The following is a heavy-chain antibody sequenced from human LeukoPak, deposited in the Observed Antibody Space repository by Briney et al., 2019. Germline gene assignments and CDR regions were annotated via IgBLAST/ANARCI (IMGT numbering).Heavy chain of an antibody. CDR1: GGSISSYY. CDR2: TYYSGST. V-gene: IGHV4-59*01. Sequence: SETLSLTCTVSGGSISSYYWSWIRQPPGKGLEWIGYTYYSGSTNYNPSLKSRVTISVDTSKNQFSLKLSSVTAADTAVHYCARVEAAGIDYWGQGTLVTVSS. CDR3: ARVEAAGIDY. J-gene: IGHJ4*02. D-gene: IGHD6-13*01.